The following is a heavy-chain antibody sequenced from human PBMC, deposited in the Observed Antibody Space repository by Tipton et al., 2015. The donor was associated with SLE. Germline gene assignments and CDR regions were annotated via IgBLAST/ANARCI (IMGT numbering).Heavy chain of an antibody. D-gene: IGHD1-7*01. CDR2: IYYSGST. CDR3: ARDSNLSGQLELRY. J-gene: IGHJ4*02. Sequence: TLSLTCTVSGGSISSYYWSWIRQPPGKGLEWIGYIYYSGSTNYNPSLKSRVTISVDTSKNQFSLKLSSVTAADTAVYYCARDSNLSGQLELRYWGQGTLISACS. CDR1: GGSISSYY. V-gene: IGHV4-59*01.